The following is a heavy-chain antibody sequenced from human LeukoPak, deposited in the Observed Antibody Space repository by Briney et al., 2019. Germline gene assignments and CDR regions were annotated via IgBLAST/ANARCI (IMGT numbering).Heavy chain of an antibody. CDR2: ISSSGSTI. CDR3: ARRSTVTAGYYYMDV. Sequence: PGGSLRLSCAASGFTFSSYEMNWVRQAPGKGLEWVSYISSSGSTIYYGDSVKGRFTISRDNSKNSLYLQMNRLTAEDTAVYYCARRSTVTAGYYYMDVWGKGTSVTVSS. V-gene: IGHV3-48*03. J-gene: IGHJ6*03. CDR1: GFTFSSYE. D-gene: IGHD4-11*01.